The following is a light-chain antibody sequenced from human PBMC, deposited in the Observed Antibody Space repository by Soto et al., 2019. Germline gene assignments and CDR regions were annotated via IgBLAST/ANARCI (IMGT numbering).Light chain of an antibody. J-gene: IGKJ2*01. CDR3: QQSYNTPYT. CDR1: QSISSY. CDR2: ATS. V-gene: IGKV1-39*01. Sequence: DIQMTQSPSSLSASVGDRVTITCRASQSISSYLNWYQQKPGRAPNLLIYATSSVQSGVPSRFSGSGSGADFTLTISSLRPEDFATYYCQQSYNTPYTFGQGTKLEIK.